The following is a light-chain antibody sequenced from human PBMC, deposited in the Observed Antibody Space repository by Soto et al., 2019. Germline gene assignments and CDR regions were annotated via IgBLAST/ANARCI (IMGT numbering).Light chain of an antibody. V-gene: IGKV3-20*01. CDR3: QQYGSSTWT. Sequence: EIVLTQSPGTLSLSPGERATLSCRASQSVSSSYLAWYQQKPGQAPRLLIYGASSRATGIPDRFSGSGNRTDFSLTITSLEPGDSAVYYCQQYGSSTWTFGQGTKVDI. J-gene: IGKJ1*01. CDR2: GAS. CDR1: QSVSSSY.